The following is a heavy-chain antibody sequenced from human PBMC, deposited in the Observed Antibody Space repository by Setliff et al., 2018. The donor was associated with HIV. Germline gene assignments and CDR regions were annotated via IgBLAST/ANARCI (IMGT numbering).Heavy chain of an antibody. CDR1: VGSINSYY. J-gene: IGHJ3*01. V-gene: IGHV4-59*08. CDR3: VRQSAAASVSSAWYVNGAFDV. D-gene: IGHD6-19*01. Sequence: SLTCAVSVGSINSYYWGWIRQSPGSGLQWIGYIHYTGTTNYNPSLRSRLTISMDTTKSQFSLRLTSVTAADTAVYYCVRQSAAASVSSAWYVNGAFDVWGQGTMVTVSS. CDR2: IHYTGTT.